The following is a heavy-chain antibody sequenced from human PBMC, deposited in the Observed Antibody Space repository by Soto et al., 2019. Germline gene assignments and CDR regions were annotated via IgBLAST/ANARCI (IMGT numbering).Heavy chain of an antibody. Sequence: PGGSLRLSCAASGFTFSSYGMHWVRQAPGKGLEWVAVISYDGSNKYYADSVKGRFTISRDNSKNTLYLQMNSLRAEDTAVYYCANILDYGDYGGGAFDIWGQRTMVTVSS. CDR1: GFTFSSYG. CDR2: ISYDGSNK. CDR3: ANILDYGDYGGGAFDI. D-gene: IGHD4-17*01. J-gene: IGHJ3*02. V-gene: IGHV3-30*18.